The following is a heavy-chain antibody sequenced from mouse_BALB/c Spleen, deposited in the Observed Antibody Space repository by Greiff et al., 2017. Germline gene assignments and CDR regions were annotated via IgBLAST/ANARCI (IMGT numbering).Heavy chain of an antibody. Sequence: EVQRVESGGGLVQPGGSRKLSCAASGFTFSSFGMHWVRQAPEKGLEWVAYISSGSSTIYYADTVKGRFTISRDNHKNTLFLQMSSLKSEDTAMYYCARGREDAMDYWGQGTSVTVSS. V-gene: IGHV5-17*02. CDR3: ARGREDAMDY. CDR2: ISSGSSTI. J-gene: IGHJ4*01. CDR1: GFTFSSFG.